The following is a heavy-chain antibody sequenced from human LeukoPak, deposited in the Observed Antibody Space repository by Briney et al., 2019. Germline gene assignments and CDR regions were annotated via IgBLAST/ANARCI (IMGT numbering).Heavy chain of an antibody. V-gene: IGHV4-59*01. D-gene: IGHD2-15*01. Sequence: PSETLSLTCTVSGGSISSYYWSWIRQPPGKGLEWIGYIYYSGSTNYNASLKSRVTISVDTSKNQFSLKLSSVTAADTAVYYCARLVVVAATLGYYYYYYMDVWGKGTTVTVSS. CDR3: ARLVVVAATLGYYYYYYMDV. J-gene: IGHJ6*03. CDR2: IYYSGST. CDR1: GGSISSYY.